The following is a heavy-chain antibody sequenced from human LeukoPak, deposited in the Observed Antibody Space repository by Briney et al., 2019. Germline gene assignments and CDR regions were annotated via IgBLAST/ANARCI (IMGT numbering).Heavy chain of an antibody. CDR2: ISGNGDST. V-gene: IGHV3-23*01. J-gene: IGHJ5*02. CDR3: AKGIVSAAIPSWFDP. CDR1: GFAFSSYA. Sequence: GGSLRLSCAASGFAFSSYAITWVRQAAGKGLEWVSVISGNGDSTYYADSVKGRFTISRDNSKNTLFLQMNGLRAEDTALYYCAKGIVSAAIPSWFDPWGQGTLVTVSS. D-gene: IGHD2-2*01.